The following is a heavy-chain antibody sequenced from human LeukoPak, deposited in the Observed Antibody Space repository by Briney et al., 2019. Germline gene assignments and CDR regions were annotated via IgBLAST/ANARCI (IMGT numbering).Heavy chain of an antibody. CDR3: AKDWAALWPRTFDY. CDR2: INSDGSSR. V-gene: IGHV3-74*01. CDR1: GFTFSNYW. D-gene: IGHD5-18*01. Sequence: PGGSLRLSCAASGFTFSNYWMHWVRQAPGKGLVWVSRINSDGSSRNYADSVKGRFTISRDNSKDTLYLQMNSLRAEDTAVYYCAKDWAALWPRTFDYWGRGTLVTVSS. J-gene: IGHJ4*02.